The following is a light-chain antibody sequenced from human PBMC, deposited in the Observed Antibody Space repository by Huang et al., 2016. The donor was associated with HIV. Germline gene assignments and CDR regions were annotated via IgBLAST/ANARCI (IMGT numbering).Light chain of an antibody. CDR1: QSVDSF. Sequence: IVLTQSPGTLSLSPGEGATRSCRTSQSVDSFLAWYQQKPGQPPRLVIYDASNTATGVPARFSGSGSGTDFTLTISILEPEDFAVYYCQHRKNWPLTFGGGTKVEIK. CDR3: QHRKNWPLT. V-gene: IGKV3-11*01. J-gene: IGKJ4*01. CDR2: DAS.